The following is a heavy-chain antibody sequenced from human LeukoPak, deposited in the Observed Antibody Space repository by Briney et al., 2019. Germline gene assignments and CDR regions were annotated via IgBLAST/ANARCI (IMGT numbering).Heavy chain of an antibody. CDR2: ISSSSSTI. D-gene: IGHD1-26*01. V-gene: IGHV3-48*01. J-gene: IGHJ5*02. Sequence: PGGSLRLSCAASGFTFSSYSMNWVRQAPGKRLEWVSYISSSSSTIYYADSVKGRFTISRDNAKNSLYLQMNSLRAEDTAVYYCARSLVVGATYPYHWGQGTLVTVSS. CDR1: GFTFSSYS. CDR3: ARSLVVGATYPYH.